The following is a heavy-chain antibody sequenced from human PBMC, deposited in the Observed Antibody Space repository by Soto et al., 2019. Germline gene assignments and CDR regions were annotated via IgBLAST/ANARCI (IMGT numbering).Heavy chain of an antibody. Sequence: EEQLVESGGGLVQPRRSLRISCAASGFTFRRYAMNWVRQAPGKGLEWVSYISVGGGSIFYADSVKGRFTISRDDAQNSVYLQMNTLRDEDTALYYCVRHDQWAFDVWGQGTMFIVSS. CDR2: ISVGGGSI. CDR1: GFTFRRYA. D-gene: IGHD6-19*01. V-gene: IGHV3-48*02. J-gene: IGHJ3*01. CDR3: VRHDQWAFDV.